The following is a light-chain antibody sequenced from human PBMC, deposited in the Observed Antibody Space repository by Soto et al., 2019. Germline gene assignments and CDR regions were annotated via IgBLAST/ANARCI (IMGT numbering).Light chain of an antibody. Sequence: QSVLTQPPSVSGAPGQRVTISCTGSSSNIGADFDVHWYQHLPGTAPKLLISHNNNRSSGVPDRFSGSKSGTSASLAITGLQADDEAVYYCQSRDSSLSSSWVFGGGTKLTVL. V-gene: IGLV1-40*01. J-gene: IGLJ3*02. CDR2: HNN. CDR3: QSRDSSLSSSWV. CDR1: SSNIGADFD.